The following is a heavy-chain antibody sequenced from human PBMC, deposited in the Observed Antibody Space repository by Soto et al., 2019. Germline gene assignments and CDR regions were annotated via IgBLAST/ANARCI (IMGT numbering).Heavy chain of an antibody. CDR2: IFYSGST. Sequence: QVQLQESGPGLVRPSETLSLTCTVSRGPINSHYWSWIRQPPGKGLEWIGSIFYSGSTRYNSSLKGRVTMSIDRSQSPFSLRLTSVTAADTAVYYCARHTGSYPASSWGQGTLVTVSS. D-gene: IGHD3-10*01. V-gene: IGHV4-59*08. CDR1: RGPINSHY. CDR3: ARHTGSYPASS. J-gene: IGHJ4*02.